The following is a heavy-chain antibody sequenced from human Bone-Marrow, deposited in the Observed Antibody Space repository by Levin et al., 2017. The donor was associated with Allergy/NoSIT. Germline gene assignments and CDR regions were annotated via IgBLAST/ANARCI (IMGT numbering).Heavy chain of an antibody. CDR1: GFNFGDFG. D-gene: IGHD3-9*01. J-gene: IGHJ4*02. CDR3: ARDSNVMTGYCDS. V-gene: IGHV3-33*05. Sequence: PGGSLRLSCAASGFNFGDFGMHWVRQAPGKGLESVAAISYHSTYHYYPASVQGRFTISRDNSKNTVDLEMNDLRAEDTAVYYCARDSNVMTGYCDSWGQGSRVIVS. CDR2: ISYHSTYH.